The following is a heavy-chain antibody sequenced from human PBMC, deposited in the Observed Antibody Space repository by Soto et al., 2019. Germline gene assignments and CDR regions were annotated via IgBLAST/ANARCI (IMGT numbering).Heavy chain of an antibody. V-gene: IGHV1-2*02. CDR1: GYTFTGYY. D-gene: IGHD5-12*01. CDR3: ARGRGYSGYDLFDY. Sequence: ASVKVSCKASGYTFTGYYMHWVRQAPGQGLEWMGWINPNSGGTNYAQKFQGRVTMTTDTSTSTAYMELRSLRSDDTAVYYCARGRGYSGYDLFDYWGQGTLVTVSS. CDR2: INPNSGGT. J-gene: IGHJ4*02.